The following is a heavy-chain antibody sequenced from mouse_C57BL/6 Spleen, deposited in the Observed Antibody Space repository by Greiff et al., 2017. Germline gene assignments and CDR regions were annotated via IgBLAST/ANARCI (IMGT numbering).Heavy chain of an antibody. CDR1: GYAFSSSW. Sequence: VQLQQSGPELVKPGASVKISCKASGYAFSSSWMNWVKQRPGKGLEWIGRIYPGDGDTNYNGKFKGKATLTADKSSSTAYMQLSSLTSEDSAVYFCANSNYGGFAYWGQGTQVTVSA. D-gene: IGHD2-5*01. CDR2: IYPGDGDT. CDR3: ANSNYGGFAY. J-gene: IGHJ3*01. V-gene: IGHV1-82*01.